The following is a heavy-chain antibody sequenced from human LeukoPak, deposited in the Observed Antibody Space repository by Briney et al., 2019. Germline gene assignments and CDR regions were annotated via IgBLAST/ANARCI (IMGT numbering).Heavy chain of an antibody. D-gene: IGHD1-26*01. CDR3: TSGNYNMAV. Sequence: PSETLSLTCTVSGGSISGSSSYWGWIRQPPGKGLEWIASIYYSGTTYYNPSLKSRVTISADTSKNQFSLKLRSVTAADTAVYYCTSGNYNMAVWGQGTTVTVPS. V-gene: IGHV4-39*01. J-gene: IGHJ6*02. CDR1: GGSISGSSSY. CDR2: IYYSGTT.